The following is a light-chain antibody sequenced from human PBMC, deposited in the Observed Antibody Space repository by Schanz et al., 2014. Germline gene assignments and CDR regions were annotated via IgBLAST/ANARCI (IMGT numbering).Light chain of an antibody. CDR2: TAS. Sequence: IQLTQSPSSLSASVGDRVTITCRASQGISNYLAWYQQKPGRAPNLLIYTASTLQSGVPSRFSGSGSGTDFTLTISSLQPEDFATYYCQHLNDYPSVTFGPGTKVDI. CDR1: QGISNY. V-gene: IGKV1-9*01. J-gene: IGKJ3*01. CDR3: QHLNDYPSVT.